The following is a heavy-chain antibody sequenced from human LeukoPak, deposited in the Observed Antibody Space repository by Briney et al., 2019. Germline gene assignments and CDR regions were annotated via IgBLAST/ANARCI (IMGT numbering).Heavy chain of an antibody. D-gene: IGHD3-10*01. CDR1: GGTFISYA. J-gene: IGHJ3*02. CDR3: ARDRRGVAGAFDI. Sequence: ASVKVSCKASGGTFISYAISWVRQAPGQGLEWMGGIIPIFGTANYAQKFQGRVTITTDESTSTAYMELSSLRSEDTAVYYCARDRRGVAGAFDIWGQGTMVTVSS. V-gene: IGHV1-69*05. CDR2: IIPIFGTA.